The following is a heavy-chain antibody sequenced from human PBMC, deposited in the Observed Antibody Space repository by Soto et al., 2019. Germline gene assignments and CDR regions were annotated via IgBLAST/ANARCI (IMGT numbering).Heavy chain of an antibody. CDR1: GGSTSSYY. J-gene: IGHJ6*03. Sequence: PSETLSLTCTVSGGSTSSYYWSWIRQPPGKGLEWIGYIYYSGNTNYNPSLKSRVTISEDTSKNQFSLKLSSVTAADTAVYYCARVVQSYYYYYMDVWGKGITVTVSS. CDR2: IYYSGNT. CDR3: ARVVQSYYYYYMDV. V-gene: IGHV4-59*01.